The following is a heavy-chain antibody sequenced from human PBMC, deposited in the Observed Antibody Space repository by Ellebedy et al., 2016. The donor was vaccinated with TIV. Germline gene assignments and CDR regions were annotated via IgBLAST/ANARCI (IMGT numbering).Heavy chain of an antibody. CDR2: IYYSGST. CDR3: ARRAAGSSWYTYYYGMDV. Sequence: MPGGSLRLSCTVSGGSISSYYWSWIRQPPGKGLEWIGYIYYSGSTDYNPSLKSRVTISVDTSKNQFSLRLSSVTAADTAVYFCARRAAGSSWYTYYYGMDVWGQGTTVTVSS. D-gene: IGHD6-13*01. V-gene: IGHV4-59*01. CDR1: GGSISSYY. J-gene: IGHJ6*02.